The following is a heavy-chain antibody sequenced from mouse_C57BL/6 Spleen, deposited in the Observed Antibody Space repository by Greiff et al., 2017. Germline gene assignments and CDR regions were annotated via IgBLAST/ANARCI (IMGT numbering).Heavy chain of an antibody. CDR2: FDPETGGT. CDR1: GYTFTDYE. D-gene: IGHD2-5*01. Sequence: LKASGAELVRPGASVTLSCKASGYTFTDYEMHWVKQTPVHGLEWIGAFDPETGGTAYNQKFKGKAILTADKSSSTAYMELRSLTSEDSAVYYCTSGSYSNPAMDYWGQGTSVTVSS. V-gene: IGHV1-15*01. CDR3: TSGSYSNPAMDY. J-gene: IGHJ4*01.